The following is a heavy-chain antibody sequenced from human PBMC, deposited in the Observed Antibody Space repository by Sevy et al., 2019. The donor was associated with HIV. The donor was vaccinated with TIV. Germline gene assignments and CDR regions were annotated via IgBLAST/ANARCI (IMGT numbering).Heavy chain of an antibody. Sequence: GGSLRLSCAASGFSVSNSYMSWVRQAPGKGLQWVSVIYSGDSTYYTDSVKVRFTISRHNSKNTLYLQMNILRAEDTAVYYCARLSVYYYDSSGYYTTGHAFDIWGQGTMVTVSS. CDR3: ARLSVYYYDSSGYYTTGHAFDI. J-gene: IGHJ3*02. D-gene: IGHD3-22*01. V-gene: IGHV3-53*01. CDR1: GFSVSNSY. CDR2: IYSGDST.